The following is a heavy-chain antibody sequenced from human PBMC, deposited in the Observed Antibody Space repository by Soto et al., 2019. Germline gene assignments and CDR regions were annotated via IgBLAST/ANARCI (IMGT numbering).Heavy chain of an antibody. CDR1: GYTFTSYG. D-gene: IGHD6-19*01. J-gene: IGHJ5*02. CDR3: PRESAVAALDP. Sequence: QVQLVQSGAEVKKPGASVKVSCKASGYTFTSYGISWVRQAPGQGLEWMGWISAYNGNTNYAQKLQVRVTMTTDTSTSTAYRELRSLRSDDTAVYYCPRESAVAALDPWGQGTLVTVSS. V-gene: IGHV1-18*01. CDR2: ISAYNGNT.